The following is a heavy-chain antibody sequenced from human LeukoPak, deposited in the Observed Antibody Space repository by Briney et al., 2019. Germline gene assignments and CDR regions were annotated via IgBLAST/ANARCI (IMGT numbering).Heavy chain of an antibody. J-gene: IGHJ4*02. D-gene: IGHD1-1*01. CDR3: AKDLNWNALNYFDY. Sequence: GGSLRLSCAPSGFTFSSYGMSWVRQAPGKGLEWVSAISGSGGSTYYADSVKGRFTISRDNSKNTVYLQMNSLRAEDTAVYYCAKDLNWNALNYFDYWGQGTLVTVSS. CDR2: ISGSGGST. V-gene: IGHV3-23*01. CDR1: GFTFSSYG.